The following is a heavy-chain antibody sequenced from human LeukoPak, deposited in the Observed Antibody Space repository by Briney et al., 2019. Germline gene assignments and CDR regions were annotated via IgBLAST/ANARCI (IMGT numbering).Heavy chain of an antibody. CDR2: IKQDGREK. V-gene: IGHV3-7*01. CDR1: GFTFSSYW. J-gene: IGHJ4*02. D-gene: IGHD3-22*01. Sequence: GGSLRLSCAASGFTFSSYWLSWVRQAPGKGLKWVANIKQDGREKYYVDSVKGRFTISRDNAKNSLYLQMNSLRAEDTAVYYCARGGGGMTYYYESSSYYYFDYWGQGTLVTVSS. CDR3: ARGGGGMTYYYESSSYYYFDY.